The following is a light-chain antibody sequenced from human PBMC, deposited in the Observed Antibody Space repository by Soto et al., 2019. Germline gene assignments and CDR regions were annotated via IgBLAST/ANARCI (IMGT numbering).Light chain of an antibody. CDR3: SSFAGTNSFV. Sequence: QSALTQPPSASGSPGQSVTISCTGTTSDIGAYNYVSWYQQRPGKAPKLIIYEVTRRPSGVPYRIFGSKYDTTASLTVSGIQAEDEADYDFSSFAGTNSFVFGTGTKLTVL. CDR1: TSDIGAYNY. CDR2: EVT. V-gene: IGLV2-8*01. J-gene: IGLJ1*01.